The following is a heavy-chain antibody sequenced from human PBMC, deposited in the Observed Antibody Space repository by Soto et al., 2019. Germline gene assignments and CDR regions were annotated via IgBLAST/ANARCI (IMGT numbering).Heavy chain of an antibody. CDR1: GYTFSDYY. D-gene: IGHD3-16*01. J-gene: IGHJ4*02. V-gene: IGHV1-2*02. CDR2: INPNSGGT. Sequence: VSVKVSCKASGYTFSDYYIHSVRQAPGQGLEWMGWINPNSGGTKYAPKFQGGVTMTRDTSITTAYMELSRLRSGDTAVYYCAREPATAKPEGVDFWGQGTLVTVSS. CDR3: AREPATAKPEGVDF.